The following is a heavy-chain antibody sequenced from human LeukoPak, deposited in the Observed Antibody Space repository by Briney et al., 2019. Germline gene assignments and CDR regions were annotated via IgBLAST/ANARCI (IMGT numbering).Heavy chain of an antibody. V-gene: IGHV1-18*01. CDR3: AREVSFPYCSTTSCYDFDP. CDR1: GYTFTSYG. Sequence: GASVTVSCKASGYTFTSYGISWVRQAPGQGLEWMGWISTYSGNTNYAQNLQGRVTMTTDTSTTTAYMELRSLRSDDTAVYYCAREVSFPYCSTTSCYDFDPWGQGTLVTVSS. J-gene: IGHJ5*02. CDR2: ISTYSGNT. D-gene: IGHD2-2*01.